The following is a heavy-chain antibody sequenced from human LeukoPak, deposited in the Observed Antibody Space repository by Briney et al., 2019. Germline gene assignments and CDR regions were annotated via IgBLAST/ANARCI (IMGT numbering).Heavy chain of an antibody. D-gene: IGHD3-22*01. CDR1: GGTFSTYA. Sequence: ASVKVSCKPSGGTFSTYAISWVRQAPGQGLEWMGGIIPILGTAKYAKKFQGRVTITADEFTSTAHMELSSLRSEDTAVYYCASNTNYYKGSGHYVFDYWGQGTLVTISS. V-gene: IGHV1-69*13. CDR2: IIPILGTA. CDR3: ASNTNYYKGSGHYVFDY. J-gene: IGHJ4*02.